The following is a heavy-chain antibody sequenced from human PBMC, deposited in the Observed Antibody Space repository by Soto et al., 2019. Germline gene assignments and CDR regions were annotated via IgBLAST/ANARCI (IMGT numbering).Heavy chain of an antibody. CDR1: GYSFTSYW. V-gene: IGHV5-51*01. D-gene: IGHD2-21*02. J-gene: IGHJ3*02. CDR2: IYPGDSDT. CDR3: AIETRRYGGDCYRLGAFDI. Sequence: GESLKISCKGSGYSFTSYWIGWVRQMPGKGLEWMGIIYPGDSDTRYSPSFQGQVTISADKSISTAYLQWSSLKASDTAMYYCAIETRRYGGDCYRLGAFDIWGQGTMVT.